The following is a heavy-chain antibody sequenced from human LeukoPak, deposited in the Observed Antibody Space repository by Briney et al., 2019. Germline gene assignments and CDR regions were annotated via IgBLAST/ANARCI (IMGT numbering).Heavy chain of an antibody. Sequence: ASVKVSCKASGGTFTSYTISWVRQATGQGLEWMGRIIPILGIANYAQKFQGRVTITADKSTSTAYMELSSLRSEDTAVYYCARGISFFGVVTHYFDYWGQGTLVTVSS. J-gene: IGHJ4*02. D-gene: IGHD3-3*01. V-gene: IGHV1-69*02. CDR3: ARGISFFGVVTHYFDY. CDR1: GGTFTSYT. CDR2: IIPILGIA.